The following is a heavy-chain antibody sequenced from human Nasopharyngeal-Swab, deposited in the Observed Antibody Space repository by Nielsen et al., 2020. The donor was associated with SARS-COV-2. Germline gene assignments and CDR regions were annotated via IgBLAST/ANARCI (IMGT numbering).Heavy chain of an antibody. CDR1: GFTFSSYS. CDR3: AKGGIFDDFWSGYYDYYYGMDV. D-gene: IGHD3-3*01. CDR2: ISSSSSYI. Sequence: GGSLRLSCAASGFTFSSYSMNWVRQAPGKGLEWVSSISSSSSYIYYADSVKGRFTISRDNAKNSLYLQMNSLRAEDTAVYYCAKGGIFDDFWSGYYDYYYGMDVWGQGTTVTVSS. J-gene: IGHJ6*02. V-gene: IGHV3-21*04.